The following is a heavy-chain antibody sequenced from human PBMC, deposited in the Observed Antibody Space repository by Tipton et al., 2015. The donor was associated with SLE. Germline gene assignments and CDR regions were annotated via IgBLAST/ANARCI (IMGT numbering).Heavy chain of an antibody. V-gene: IGHV4-59*01. D-gene: IGHD2/OR15-2a*01. Sequence: TLSLTCTVSGGSINSYYWNWIRQPPGKGLEWIGYIYYTGITNYNPSHKGRVTISVDTSKNQFSLKLSSVTAADTAVYYCARGLKNSNYYYYFYMDVWGKGTTVTVSS. CDR1: GGSINSYY. CDR3: ARGLKNSNYYYYFYMDV. CDR2: IYYTGIT. J-gene: IGHJ6*03.